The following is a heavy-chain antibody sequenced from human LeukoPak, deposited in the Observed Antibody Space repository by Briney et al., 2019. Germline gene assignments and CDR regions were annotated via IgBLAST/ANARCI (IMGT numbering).Heavy chain of an antibody. D-gene: IGHD1-7*01. CDR3: ARAQGDNWNLVLRYYYYYYYMDV. CDR2: IYYSGSA. V-gene: IGHV4-59*01. J-gene: IGHJ6*03. Sequence: SETLSLTCTVSGGSISSYYWSWIRQPPGKGLEWIGYIYYSGSANYNPSLKSRVTISVDTSKNQFSLKLSSVTAADTAVYYCARAQGDNWNLVLRYYYYYYYMDVWGKGTTVTVSS. CDR1: GGSISSYY.